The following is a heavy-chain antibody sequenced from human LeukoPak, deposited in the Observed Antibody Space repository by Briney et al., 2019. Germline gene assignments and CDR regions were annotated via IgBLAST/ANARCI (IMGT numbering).Heavy chain of an antibody. V-gene: IGHV1-69*13. Sequence: ASVKVSCKASGGTFSSYAISWVRQAPGQGLEWMGGIIPIFGTANYAQRFQGRVTITADESTSTAYMELSSLRSEDTAVYYCARDLGELLLAFDIWGQGTMVTVSS. J-gene: IGHJ3*02. CDR1: GGTFSSYA. CDR2: IIPIFGTA. D-gene: IGHD1-26*01. CDR3: ARDLGELLLAFDI.